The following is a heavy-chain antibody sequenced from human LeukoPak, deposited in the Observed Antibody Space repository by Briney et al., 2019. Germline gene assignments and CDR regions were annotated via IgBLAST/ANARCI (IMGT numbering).Heavy chain of an antibody. Sequence: GGSLRLSCAASGFTFSSYWMSWVRQAPGKGLEWVANIKQDGSEKYYVDSVKGRFTISRDNAKNSLYLQMNSLRAEDTAVYYCARRGYYYDSSGYYLGGFDYWGQGTLVTVSS. D-gene: IGHD3-22*01. CDR1: GFTFSSYW. V-gene: IGHV3-7*01. J-gene: IGHJ4*02. CDR3: ARRGYYYDSSGYYLGGFDY. CDR2: IKQDGSEK.